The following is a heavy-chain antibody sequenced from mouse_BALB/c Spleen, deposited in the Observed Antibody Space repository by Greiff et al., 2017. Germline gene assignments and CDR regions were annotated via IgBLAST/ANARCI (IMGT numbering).Heavy chain of an antibody. V-gene: IGHV7-3*02. CDR3: ARDYYGYNYAMDY. D-gene: IGHD1-2*01. CDR1: GFTFTDYY. Sequence: EVQVVESGGGLVQPGGSLRLSCATSGFTFTDYYMSWVRQPPGKALEWLGFIRNKANGYTTEYSASVKGRFTISRDNSQSILYLQMNTLRAEDSATYYSARDYYGYNYAMDYWGQGTSVTVSS. J-gene: IGHJ4*01. CDR2: IRNKANGYTT.